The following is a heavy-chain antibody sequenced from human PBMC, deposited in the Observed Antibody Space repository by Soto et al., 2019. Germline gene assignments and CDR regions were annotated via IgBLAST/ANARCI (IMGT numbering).Heavy chain of an antibody. CDR3: ATRSPAFDY. CDR1: GYTFTTFG. J-gene: IGHJ4*02. Sequence: EASVKVSCKTSGYTFTTFGISWVRQAPGQGVEWMGWISTDKGNTNYAQKFQGRVTMTTDTSTSTAYLELRSLRSDDTAVYYCATRSPAFDYWGQGTLVTVSS. V-gene: IGHV1-18*01. CDR2: ISTDKGNT.